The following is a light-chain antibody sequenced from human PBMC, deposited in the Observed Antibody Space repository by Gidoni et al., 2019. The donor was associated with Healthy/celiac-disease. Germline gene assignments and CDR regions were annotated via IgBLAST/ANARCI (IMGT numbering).Light chain of an antibody. V-gene: IGKV3-11*01. J-gene: IGKJ1*01. CDR3: QQRSNWPGT. CDR2: DAS. CDR1: QSVSSY. Sequence: DIVLPQSPAPLSLSPGERATPSGRASQSVSSYLAWYQQKPGQAPRLLIYDASNRATGIPARFSGSGSGTDFTLTSSSLEPEDVAVYYWQQRSNWPGTFGQGTKVEIK.